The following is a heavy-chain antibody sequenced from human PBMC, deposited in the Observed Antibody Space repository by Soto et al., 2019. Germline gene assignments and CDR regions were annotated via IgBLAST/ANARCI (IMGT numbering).Heavy chain of an antibody. V-gene: IGHV3-48*02. CDR1: GFTFSSYS. Sequence: GGSLRLSCAASGFTFSSYSMNWVRQAPGKGLEWVSSISSSSSTIYYADSVKGRFTISRDNAKNSLYLQMNSLRDEDTAVYYCARGGIVLMVYAYYFDYWGQGTLVTVSS. J-gene: IGHJ4*02. CDR2: ISSSSSTI. CDR3: ARGGIVLMVYAYYFDY. D-gene: IGHD2-8*01.